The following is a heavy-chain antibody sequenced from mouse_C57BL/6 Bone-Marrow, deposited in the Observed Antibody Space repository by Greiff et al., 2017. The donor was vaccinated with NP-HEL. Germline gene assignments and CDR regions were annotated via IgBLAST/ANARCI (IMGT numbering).Heavy chain of an antibody. CDR1: GFTFSSYG. V-gene: IGHV5-6*01. CDR3: ARDPFYYGSSLYWYFDV. D-gene: IGHD1-1*01. J-gene: IGHJ1*03. Sequence: EVQVVESGGDLVKPGGSLKLSCAASGFTFSSYGMSWVRQTPDKRLEWVATISSGGSYTYYPDSVKGRFTISRDNAKNTLYLQMSSLKSEDTAMYYCARDPFYYGSSLYWYFDVWGTGTTVTVSS. CDR2: ISSGGSYT.